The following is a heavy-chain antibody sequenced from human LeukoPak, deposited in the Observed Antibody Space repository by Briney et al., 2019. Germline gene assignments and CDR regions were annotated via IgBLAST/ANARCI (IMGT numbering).Heavy chain of an antibody. J-gene: IGHJ5*02. CDR2: IKEDGSET. Sequence: PGGSLRLSCAASGFTFSNYWMSWVRQAPGKGPEWMGNIKEDGSETYYVDSVKGRFTISRDNAKNSLYLQMNSLRDEDTAVYYCARDVVVVPAAIQRRYNWFDPWGQGTLVTVSS. CDR3: ARDVVVVPAAIQRRYNWFDP. CDR1: GFTFSNYW. V-gene: IGHV3-7*01. D-gene: IGHD2-2*02.